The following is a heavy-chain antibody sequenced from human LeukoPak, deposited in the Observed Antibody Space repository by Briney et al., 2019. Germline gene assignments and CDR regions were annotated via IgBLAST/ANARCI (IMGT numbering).Heavy chain of an antibody. CDR2: INHSGST. CDR3: ASKNYYDSSGYYYGSNYFDY. Sequence: SETLSXTXAVYGGSFSGYYWSWIRQPPGKGLEWIGEINHSGSTNYNPSLKSRVTISVDTSKDQFSLKLSSVTAADTAVYYCASKNYYDSSGYYYGSNYFDYWGQGTLVTVSS. D-gene: IGHD3-22*01. J-gene: IGHJ4*02. CDR1: GGSFSGYY. V-gene: IGHV4-34*01.